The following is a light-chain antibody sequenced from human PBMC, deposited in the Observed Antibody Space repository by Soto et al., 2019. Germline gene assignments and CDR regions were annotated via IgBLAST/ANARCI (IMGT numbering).Light chain of an antibody. V-gene: IGLV2-23*02. CDR1: TSDVGMYNL. Sequence: QSALTQPASVSGSPGQSITISCSGTTSDVGMYNLVSWYQQHPGKAPKLVIYEVDKRPSGVSNRFSGSRSGNTASLTISGLQSEDEADYYCSSYAGGSGVFGGGTKLTVL. CDR2: EVD. J-gene: IGLJ3*02. CDR3: SSYAGGSGV.